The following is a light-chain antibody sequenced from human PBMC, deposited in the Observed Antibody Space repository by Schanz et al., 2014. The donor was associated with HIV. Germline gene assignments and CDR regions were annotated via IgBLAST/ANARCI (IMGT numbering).Light chain of an antibody. CDR3: SSYAGSNNFVV. Sequence: QSALTQPASVSGSPGQSITISCTGTSSDVGNYNYVSWYQQLPGKVPKLIIFDVSERPSAVPDRFSGSKSGTSASLAISGLQAEDEADYYCSSYAGSNNFVVFGGGTKLTVL. CDR1: SSDVGNYNY. J-gene: IGLJ2*01. CDR2: DVS. V-gene: IGLV2-8*01.